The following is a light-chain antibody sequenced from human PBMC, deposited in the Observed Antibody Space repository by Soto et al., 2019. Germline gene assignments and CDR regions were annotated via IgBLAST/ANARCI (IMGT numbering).Light chain of an antibody. CDR1: QTVGGH. J-gene: IGKJ4*01. CDR3: QHHRNSPGT. Sequence: EVVLRQSPATLSLSPGERATLSCRASQTVGGHFAWYQQKPGQAPRLLISETSNRATGIPGRFSGSGSGTDVTLTISSLKPEDCALYYCQHHRNSPGTVGGGTKVDIK. CDR2: ETS. V-gene: IGKV3-11*01.